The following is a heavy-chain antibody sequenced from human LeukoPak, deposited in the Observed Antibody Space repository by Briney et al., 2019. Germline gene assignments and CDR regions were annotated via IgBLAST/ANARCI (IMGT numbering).Heavy chain of an antibody. J-gene: IGHJ4*02. CDR3: AKDTWIQLWSPFDY. CDR1: GFTFSNHA. V-gene: IGHV3-33*06. Sequence: GGSLRLSCAASGFTFSNHAMHWVRQAPGKGLEWVTLVWYDGNRKYYADSVKGRFTISRDNSENTLYLQMNSLRAEDTAVYYCAKDTWIQLWSPFDYWGQGTLVTVSS. D-gene: IGHD5-18*01. CDR2: VWYDGNRK.